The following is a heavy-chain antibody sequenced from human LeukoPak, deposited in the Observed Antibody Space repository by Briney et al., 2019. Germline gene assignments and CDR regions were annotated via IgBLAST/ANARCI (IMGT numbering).Heavy chain of an antibody. CDR2: IKQDGSEK. D-gene: IGHD5-18*01. Sequence: GGSLRLSCTASGFTFSSYWMSWVRQAPGKGLEWVANIKQDGSEKYYVDSVKGRFTISRDNAKNSLYLQMNSLRAEDTAVYYCARCGYSYYYYMDVWGKGTTVTVSS. J-gene: IGHJ6*03. V-gene: IGHV3-7*01. CDR3: ARCGYSYYYYMDV. CDR1: GFTFSSYW.